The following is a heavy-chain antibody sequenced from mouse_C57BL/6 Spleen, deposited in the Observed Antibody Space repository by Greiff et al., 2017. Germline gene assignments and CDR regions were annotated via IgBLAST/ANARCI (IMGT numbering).Heavy chain of an antibody. V-gene: IGHV1-81*01. Sequence: QVQLQQSGAELARPGASVKLSCKASGYTFTSYGISWVKQRTGQGLEWIGEIYPRSGNPYYKEKFKGKATLTADKSSSTAYMELRSLTSEDSAVYFCANYYGSSYGYWGQGTTLTVSS. CDR3: ANYYGSSYGY. CDR1: GYTFTSYG. D-gene: IGHD1-1*01. CDR2: IYPRSGNP. J-gene: IGHJ2*01.